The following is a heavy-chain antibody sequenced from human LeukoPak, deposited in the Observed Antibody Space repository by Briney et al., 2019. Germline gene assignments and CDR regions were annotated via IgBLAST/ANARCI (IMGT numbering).Heavy chain of an antibody. CDR1: GYTFTGYY. CDR2: INPNSGGT. D-gene: IGHD1-26*01. V-gene: IGHV1-2*02. Sequence: GASVKVSCKASGYTFTGYYMHWVRQAPGQGLEWMGWINPNSGGTNYAQKFQARVTMTRDTSISTAYMELSRLRSDDTAVNYCARVDSGSYYGHDYWGQGTQVTVTS. J-gene: IGHJ4*02. CDR3: ARVDSGSYYGHDY.